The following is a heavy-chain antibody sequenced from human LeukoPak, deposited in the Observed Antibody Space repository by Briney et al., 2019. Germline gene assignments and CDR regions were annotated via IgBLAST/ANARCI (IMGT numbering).Heavy chain of an antibody. V-gene: IGHV4-39*07. CDR2: IYYSGST. CDR1: GGSISSSSYY. D-gene: IGHD3-10*01. Sequence: PSETLSLTCTVSGGSISSSSYYWGWIRQPPGKGLEWIGSIYYSGSTYYNPSLKSRVTISVDTSKNQFSLKLSSVTAADTAVYYCARDYYGSGSYPSPDYWGQGTLVTVSS. J-gene: IGHJ4*02. CDR3: ARDYYGSGSYPSPDY.